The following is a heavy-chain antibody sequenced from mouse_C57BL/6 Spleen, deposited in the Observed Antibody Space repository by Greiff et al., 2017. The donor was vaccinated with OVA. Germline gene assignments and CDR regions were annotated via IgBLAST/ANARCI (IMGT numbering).Heavy chain of an antibody. V-gene: IGHV6-3*01. J-gene: IGHJ3*01. CDR2: ISLKSDNYAP. CDR3: SGSSYGRFAY. D-gene: IGHD1-1*01. CDR1: GFTFSNYW. Sequence: EVKLEESGGGLVQPGGSMKLSCVASGFTFSNYWMNWVRQSPEKGLEWVAQISLKSDNYAPHYEVYVKGRFTISRDDSNSSVYLQMNNLRAEDTGIYYCSGSSYGRFAYWGQGTLVTVSA.